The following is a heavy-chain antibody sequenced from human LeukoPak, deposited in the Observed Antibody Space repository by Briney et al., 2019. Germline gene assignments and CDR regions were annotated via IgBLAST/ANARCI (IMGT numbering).Heavy chain of an antibody. CDR2: IFVGSGNT. D-gene: IGHD6-19*01. Sequence: TSVKVSCKASGFTFTSSAMQWVPQARGQRLEWIGWIFVGSGNTNYAQKFQERVTITRDMSTSTAYMELSSLRSEGTAVYYCAAEIAVASGIVLDPWGQGTLVTVSS. J-gene: IGHJ5*02. CDR1: GFTFTSSA. V-gene: IGHV1-58*02. CDR3: AAEIAVASGIVLDP.